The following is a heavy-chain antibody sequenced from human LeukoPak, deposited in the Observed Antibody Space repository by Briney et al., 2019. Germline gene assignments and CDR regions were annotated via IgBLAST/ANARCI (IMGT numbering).Heavy chain of an antibody. D-gene: IGHD1-26*01. V-gene: IGHV4-34*01. CDR1: VGSFSGYH. CDR2: INHSRNT. Sequence: SETLSLTCAVCVGSFSGYHWIGIRQPPGKGRECIGEINHSRNTNYNRSLKSRVTISVDTSKNQFSLTLSSATAADTAVYYCARVPKTYGSYFDYWGQGTLVTVSS. J-gene: IGHJ4*02. CDR3: ARVPKTYGSYFDY.